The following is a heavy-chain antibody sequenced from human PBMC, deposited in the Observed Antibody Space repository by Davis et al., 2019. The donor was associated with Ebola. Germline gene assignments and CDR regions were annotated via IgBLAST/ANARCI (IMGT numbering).Heavy chain of an antibody. D-gene: IGHD5-24*01. Sequence: MPGGSLRLSCTVSGGSISSYYWSWIRQPPGKGLEWIGYIYYSGSTNYNPSLKSRVTISVDTSKNQFSLKLSSVTAADTAVYYCARGGEMATIINTWDYYYYYGMDVWGQGTTVTVSS. CDR3: ARGGEMATIINTWDYYYYYGMDV. CDR2: IYYSGST. V-gene: IGHV4-59*01. CDR1: GGSISSYY. J-gene: IGHJ6*02.